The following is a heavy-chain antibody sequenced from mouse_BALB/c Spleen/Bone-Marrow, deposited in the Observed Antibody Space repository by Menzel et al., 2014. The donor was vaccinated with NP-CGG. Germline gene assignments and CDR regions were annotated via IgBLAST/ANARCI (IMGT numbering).Heavy chain of an antibody. Sequence: EVMLVESGGGLVQPGGSLRLSCATSGFTFTDYYMNWVRQPPGKALEGLAFIRNKAYGYTTEYSASVKGRFTISRDNSQNILYLQMNTLRAEDSATYYCARDMGGLLFDSWGQGTTLSVSS. J-gene: IGHJ2*01. CDR3: ARDMGGLLFDS. D-gene: IGHD1-1*01. CDR1: GFTFTDYY. V-gene: IGHV7-3*02. CDR2: IRNKAYGYTT.